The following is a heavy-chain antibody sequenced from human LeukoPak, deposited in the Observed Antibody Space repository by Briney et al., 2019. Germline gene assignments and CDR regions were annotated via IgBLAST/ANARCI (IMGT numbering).Heavy chain of an antibody. CDR2: ISNDGITI. J-gene: IGHJ4*02. D-gene: IGHD6-6*01. V-gene: IGHV3-11*04. Sequence: GGSLRLSCAASGFTFSAHYISWIRQAPGKGLEWVSYISNDGITINYADSVKGRFTVSRDNAKNSLYLQMNSLRVEDTAVYYCVRTARLPDYWGQGTLVTVSS. CDR3: VRTARLPDY. CDR1: GFTFSAHY.